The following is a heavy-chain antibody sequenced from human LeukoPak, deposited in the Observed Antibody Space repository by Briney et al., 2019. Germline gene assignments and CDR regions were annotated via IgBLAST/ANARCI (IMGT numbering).Heavy chain of an antibody. CDR2: XSSSGSXX. J-gene: IGHJ5*02. V-gene: IGHV3-48*03. CDR1: GFTFSSYE. Sequence: GGSLRLSCAASGFTFSSYEMNWVRQAPGXXXXXXXXXSSSGSXXXXAXSXKXXFXXSRDNAKNSLYLQMNSLRAEDTAVYYCAREGSSSWYENWFDPWGQGTLVTVSS. D-gene: IGHD6-13*01. CDR3: AREGSSSWYENWFDP.